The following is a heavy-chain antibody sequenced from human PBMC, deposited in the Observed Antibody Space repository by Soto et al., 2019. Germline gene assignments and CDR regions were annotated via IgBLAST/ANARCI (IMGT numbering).Heavy chain of an antibody. CDR2: VTPRNGDT. D-gene: IGHD2-8*02. V-gene: IGHV1-8*02. CDR3: ARGGSYWAGRNYFDY. CDR1: GYTFTSYD. Sequence: QVQLVQSGAEMKKPGASVKVSCKASGYTFTSYDINWVRQAAGQGPEWMGSVTPRNGDTAFAQKYQGRVTVTSNTSLSTVYMELSSLRSDDTAVYYCARGGSYWAGRNYFDYWGQGTLVTVSS. J-gene: IGHJ4*02.